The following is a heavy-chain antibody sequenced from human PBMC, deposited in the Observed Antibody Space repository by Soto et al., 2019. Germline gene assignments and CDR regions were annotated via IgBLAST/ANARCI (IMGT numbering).Heavy chain of an antibody. CDR1: DGSISTYDW. V-gene: IGHV4-4*02. J-gene: IGHJ4*02. Sequence: SETLSLTCVVSDGSISTYDWWTCVRQPPGKGLEWIGKMFHSGGADYSPSLKSRVTISAASSKNHFSLRLTAVTAADTAVYYCATGNVDSMLEYWGQGTQVTVSS. CDR3: ATGNVDSMLEY. CDR2: MFHSGGA. D-gene: IGHD3-3*01.